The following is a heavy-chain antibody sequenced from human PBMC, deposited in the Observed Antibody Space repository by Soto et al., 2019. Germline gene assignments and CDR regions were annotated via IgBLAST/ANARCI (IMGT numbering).Heavy chain of an antibody. CDR1: GYSFTNYW. D-gene: IGHD6-13*01. Sequence: GESVKISCKGSGYSFTNYWINWVRQMPGKGLEWMGIIYPGDSDTRYSPSFQGQVTISADKSISTAYLQWRSLKASDTAIYYCARHHGSPGSYFGMDVWGQGTTVTVSS. J-gene: IGHJ6*02. V-gene: IGHV5-51*01. CDR3: ARHHGSPGSYFGMDV. CDR2: IYPGDSDT.